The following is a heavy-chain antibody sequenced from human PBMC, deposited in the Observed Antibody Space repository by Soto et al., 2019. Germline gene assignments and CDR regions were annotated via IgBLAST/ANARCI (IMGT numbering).Heavy chain of an antibody. CDR3: ARDEVPAANWLDR. J-gene: IGHJ5*02. CDR2: ISGYNGNT. D-gene: IGHD2-2*01. V-gene: IGHV1-18*01. Sequence: ASVKVSCKASGYIFINYGITWVRQAPGQGLEWMGWISGYNGNTKYADKLQGRVTMTTDTSTTTAYMELRGLRSDDTAVYYCARDEVPAANWLDRWGQGTLVTVSS. CDR1: GYIFINYG.